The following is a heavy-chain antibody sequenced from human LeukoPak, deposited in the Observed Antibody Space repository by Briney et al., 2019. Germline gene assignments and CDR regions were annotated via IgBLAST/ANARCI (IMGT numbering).Heavy chain of an antibody. CDR3: ARIAAAGITPFDY. J-gene: IGHJ4*02. V-gene: IGHV4-39*07. CDR1: GGSISSSSYY. D-gene: IGHD6-13*01. Sequence: PSETLSLTCTVSGGSISSSSYYWGWIRQPPGKGLEWIGSIYYSGSTYYNPFLKSRVTISVDTSKNQFSLKLSSVTAADTAVYYCARIAAAGITPFDYWGQGTLVTVSS. CDR2: IYYSGST.